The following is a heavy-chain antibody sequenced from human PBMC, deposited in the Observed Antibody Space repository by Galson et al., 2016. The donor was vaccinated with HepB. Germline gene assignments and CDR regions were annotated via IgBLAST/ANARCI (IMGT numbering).Heavy chain of an antibody. D-gene: IGHD1-14*01. CDR1: GFTFSTYA. V-gene: IGHV3-21*01. CDR3: TRDATDVVYPIPQDY. J-gene: IGHJ4*02. Sequence: SLRLSCAASGFTFSTYAITWVRQAPGKGLEWVSSISSSMRYIYYADSVRGRFTISRDNAESSLFLHMSSLRAEDTAVYYCTRDATDVVYPIPQDYWGQGILVTVSS. CDR2: ISSSMRYI.